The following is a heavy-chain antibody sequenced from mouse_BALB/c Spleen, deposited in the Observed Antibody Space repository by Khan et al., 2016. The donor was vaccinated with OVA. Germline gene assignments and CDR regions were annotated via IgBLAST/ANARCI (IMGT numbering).Heavy chain of an antibody. CDR1: GYSITSCYV. D-gene: IGHD1-2*01. J-gene: IGHJ2*01. Sequence: EVQLVESGPGLVKPSQSLSLTCTVTGYSITSCYVWNWIRQFPGNKLEWMGYIRYSGSTNYNPSLKSRISFTRDTSNNQSFLQLHSLTSEDTATYYCARTARIKYWGQGTTLTVSS. V-gene: IGHV3-1*02. CDR3: ARTARIKY. CDR2: IRYSGST.